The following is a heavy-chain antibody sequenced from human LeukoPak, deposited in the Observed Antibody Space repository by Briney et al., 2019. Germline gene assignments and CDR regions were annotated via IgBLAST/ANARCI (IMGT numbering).Heavy chain of an antibody. Sequence: GGSLRLSCAASGFTFSRDWIHWVRQAPGKGLVWVSRISDDGSITTYADSVQGRFTISRDNAKGTVFLQMNSLRVEDTAVYYCARDGREATVTTIDYWGQGTLVTVSS. CDR1: GFTFSRDW. V-gene: IGHV3-74*03. CDR3: ARDGREATVTTIDY. CDR2: ISDDGSIT. D-gene: IGHD4-17*01. J-gene: IGHJ4*02.